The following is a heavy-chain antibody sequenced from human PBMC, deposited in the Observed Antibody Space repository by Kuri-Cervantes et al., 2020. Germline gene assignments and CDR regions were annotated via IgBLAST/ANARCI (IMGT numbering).Heavy chain of an antibody. J-gene: IGHJ4*02. CDR3: ARGSSTWYHSFDC. CDR2: ISYDGSNK. D-gene: IGHD6-13*01. Sequence: GGSLRLSCAASGFTFSSYGMHWVRQAPGKGLEWVAVISYDGSNKYYADSVKGRFTISRDNSKNTLYLQMNSLRAEDTAVYYCARGSSTWYHSFDCWGQGALVTVSS. CDR1: GFTFSSYG. V-gene: IGHV3-30*03.